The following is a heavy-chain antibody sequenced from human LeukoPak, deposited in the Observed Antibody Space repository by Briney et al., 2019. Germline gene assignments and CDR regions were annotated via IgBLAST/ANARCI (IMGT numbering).Heavy chain of an antibody. D-gene: IGHD6-6*01. V-gene: IGHV4-39*07. CDR2: IYYSGST. CDR3: ARDRRGYYYYYYYMDV. J-gene: IGHJ6*03. CDR1: GGSISSYY. Sequence: SETLSLTCTVSGGSISSYYWGWIRQPPGKGLEWIGSIYYSGSTYYNPSLKSRVTISVDTSKNQFSLKLSSVTAADTAVYYCARDRRGYYYYYYYMDVWGKGTTVTVSS.